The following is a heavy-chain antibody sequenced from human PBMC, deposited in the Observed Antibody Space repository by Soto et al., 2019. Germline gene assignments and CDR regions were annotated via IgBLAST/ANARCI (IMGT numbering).Heavy chain of an antibody. J-gene: IGHJ5*02. CDR1: GFTFSSYA. Sequence: GGSLRLSCAASGFTFSSYAMSWVHQAPGKGLEWVSAISGSGGSTYYADSVKGRFTISRDNSKNTLYLQMNSLRAEDTAVYYCARPLGPLEIEVLDPWGQGTLVTVSS. V-gene: IGHV3-23*01. CDR2: ISGSGGST. CDR3: ARPLGPLEIEVLDP. D-gene: IGHD3-16*02.